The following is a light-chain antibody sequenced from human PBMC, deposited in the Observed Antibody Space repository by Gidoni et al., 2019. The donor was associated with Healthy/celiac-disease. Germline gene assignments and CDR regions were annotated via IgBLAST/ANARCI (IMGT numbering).Light chain of an antibody. CDR2: AAS. Sequence: DIQLTQSPSSVSASVGDRVTITCRASQGISSWLTWYQQKPGKAPKLLIYAASSLQSGVPSGFCGSGSGTDFSLSHRTPHPGCCATFYCQQANSFPRTFGRGTKVEIK. CDR1: QGISSW. J-gene: IGKJ4*01. CDR3: QQANSFPRT. V-gene: IGKV1D-12*01.